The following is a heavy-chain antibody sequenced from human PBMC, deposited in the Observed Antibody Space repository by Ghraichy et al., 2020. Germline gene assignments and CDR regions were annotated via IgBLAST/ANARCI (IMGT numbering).Heavy chain of an antibody. CDR2: IYHNGRT. D-gene: IGHD2-2*01. CDR1: GNSHVNYY. CDR3: ARDQEWRASSSGFDP. V-gene: IGHV4-59*01. Sequence: SQTLSLTCTVTGNSHVNYYWSWIRQAPGNGLEWIRSIYHNGRTKYNPSLKSRVIMSVDTSKNQFSLSLTSVTAADTAVFYCARDQEWRASSSGFDPWGQGTLVSVSP. J-gene: IGHJ5*02.